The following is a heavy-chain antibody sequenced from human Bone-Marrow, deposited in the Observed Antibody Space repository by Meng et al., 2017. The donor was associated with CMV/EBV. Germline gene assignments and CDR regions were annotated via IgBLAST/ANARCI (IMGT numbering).Heavy chain of an antibody. J-gene: IGHJ5*02. CDR3: AREGARFKNWFDP. D-gene: IGHD3-3*01. CDR1: GYTFTNYY. V-gene: IGHV1-2*02. CDR2: INLNGGGT. Sequence: ASVKVSCKASGYTFTNYYMHWVRQAPGQGLEWMGWINLNGGGTNYAQKLQGRVTMTTDTSTSTAYMELRSLRSDDTAVYYCAREGARFKNWFDPWGQGTLVTVSS.